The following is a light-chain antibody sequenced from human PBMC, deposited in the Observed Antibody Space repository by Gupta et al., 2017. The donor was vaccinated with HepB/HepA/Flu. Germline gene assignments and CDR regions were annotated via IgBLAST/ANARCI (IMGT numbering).Light chain of an antibody. CDR1: DIGDKR. J-gene: IGLJ2*01. CDR3: QVWDSGNDRVV. Sequence: SYVLTQPPSLSVAPGKTARMTCGGSDIGDKRVHWFQQKPGQAPVLVVYDDTDRPSGIPERSSGSNSGKTATLTISRVEAGDEADYYCQVWDSGNDRVVFGGGTKLTVL. CDR2: DDT. V-gene: IGLV3-21*03.